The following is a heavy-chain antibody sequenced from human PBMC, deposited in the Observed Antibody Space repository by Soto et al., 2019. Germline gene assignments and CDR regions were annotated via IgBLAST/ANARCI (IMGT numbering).Heavy chain of an antibody. J-gene: IGHJ4*02. CDR2: IIPISGAA. D-gene: IGHD1-7*01. Sequence: SVKVSCKASGGTFSNYVVNWVRQAPGQGLELMGRIIPISGAANYAQKFQGRVTITADKSTSTSYMELSSLRSEDTAVYYCARDMTRTVVPYFDFWGQGTLVTVSS. CDR3: ARDMTRTVVPYFDF. CDR1: GGTFSNYV. V-gene: IGHV1-69*06.